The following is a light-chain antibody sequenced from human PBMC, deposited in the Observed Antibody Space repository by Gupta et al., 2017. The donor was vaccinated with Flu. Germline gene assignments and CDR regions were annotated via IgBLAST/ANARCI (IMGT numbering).Light chain of an antibody. V-gene: IGKV1-5*03. Sequence: DIQMTQSPSTLSASVGDRVTITCRASQSISSWLAWYQQKPGKAPKLLIYQASDLESGVPSRFSGSGSGTKCTLTISSLQPDDFATYYCQQYSTFSGTFGQGTKVDI. CDR1: QSISSW. CDR3: QQYSTFSGT. CDR2: QAS. J-gene: IGKJ1*01.